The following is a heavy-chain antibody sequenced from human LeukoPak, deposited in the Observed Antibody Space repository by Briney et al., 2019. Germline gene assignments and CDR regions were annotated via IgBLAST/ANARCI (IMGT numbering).Heavy chain of an antibody. CDR3: AKDSHAGHSSGCQDY. CDR2: ISWNSGSI. CDR1: GFTFDDYA. D-gene: IGHD6-19*01. V-gene: IGHV3-9*01. Sequence: GGSLRLSCAASGFTFDDYAMHWVRQAPGKGLEWVSGISWNSGSIGYADSVKGRFTISRDNAKNSLYLQMNSLRAEDTALYYCAKDSHAGHSSGCQDYWGQGTLVTVSS. J-gene: IGHJ4*02.